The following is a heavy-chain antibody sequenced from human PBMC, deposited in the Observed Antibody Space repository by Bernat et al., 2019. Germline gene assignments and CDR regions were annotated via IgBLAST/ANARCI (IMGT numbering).Heavy chain of an antibody. CDR3: AGGWSGYPFDP. CDR2: IYYSGST. V-gene: IGHV4-30-4*01. CDR1: GGSISSGDYY. Sequence: QVQLQESGPGLVKPSQTLSLTCTVSGGSISSGDYYWSWIRQPPGKGLEWIGYIYYSGSTDHNPSLKRRVNKTGDKSKKPVSLKVGSVTAADTGVYYWAGGWSGYPFDPWGQGTLVTVSS. D-gene: IGHD3-3*01. J-gene: IGHJ5*02.